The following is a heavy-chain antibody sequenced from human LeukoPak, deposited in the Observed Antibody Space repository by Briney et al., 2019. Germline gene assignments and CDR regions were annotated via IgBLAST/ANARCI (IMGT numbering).Heavy chain of an antibody. J-gene: IGHJ4*02. Sequence: ASVTVSCKASGYTFTGYYMHWVRQAPGQGLEWMGWINPNSGGTNYAQKFQGRVTMTTDTSTSTAYMELRGLTSDDTAVYYCARDDYGDPLEYWGQGTLVTVSS. CDR1: GYTFTGYY. D-gene: IGHD4-17*01. CDR3: ARDDYGDPLEY. CDR2: INPNSGGT. V-gene: IGHV1-2*02.